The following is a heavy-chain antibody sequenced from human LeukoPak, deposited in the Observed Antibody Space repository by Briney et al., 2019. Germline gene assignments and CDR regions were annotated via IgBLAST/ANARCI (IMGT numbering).Heavy chain of an antibody. CDR3: ARGGYCSSTSCYAKFDY. J-gene: IGHJ4*02. Sequence: ASVRVSCKASGYTFNSYGITWVRQAPGLGLEWMGWISPYNGDTNYPQKLQGRVTMTTDTSTSTAYMELRSLRSDETAVYYCARGGYCSSTSCYAKFDYWGQGTLVTVSS. CDR1: GYTFNSYG. D-gene: IGHD2-2*01. CDR2: ISPYNGDT. V-gene: IGHV1-18*01.